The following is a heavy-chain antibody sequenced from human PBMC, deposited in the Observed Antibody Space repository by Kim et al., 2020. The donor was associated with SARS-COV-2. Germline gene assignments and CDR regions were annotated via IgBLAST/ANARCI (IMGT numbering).Heavy chain of an antibody. J-gene: IGHJ4*02. V-gene: IGHV3-48*03. Sequence: GGSLRLSCVASGFSFSYYEMNWVRQAPGKGLEWVSYISTSGSSIYYADSVKGRFTISRDNAKNSLYLQMNRLRADDTAVYYCARVDYGDYGTFDHWGQGTLVSVSS. D-gene: IGHD4-17*01. CDR3: ARVDYGDYGTFDH. CDR2: ISTSGSSI. CDR1: GFSFSYYE.